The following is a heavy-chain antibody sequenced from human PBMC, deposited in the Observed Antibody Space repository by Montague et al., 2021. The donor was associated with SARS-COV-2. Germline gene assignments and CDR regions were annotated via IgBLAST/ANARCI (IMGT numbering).Heavy chain of an antibody. D-gene: IGHD1-7*01. CDR1: GDSVSRNNPA. J-gene: IGHJ3*02. CDR2: TYYGSSWNT. CDR3: ARGWNYAFDI. Sequence: CAISGDSVSRNNPAWNWIRQSLSRGLEWLGRTYYGSSWNTDYAVSVKSQITISPDTSKNQFSLHLNFVTPEDTAVYYCARGWNYAFDIWSQGTMVTVSS. V-gene: IGHV6-1*01.